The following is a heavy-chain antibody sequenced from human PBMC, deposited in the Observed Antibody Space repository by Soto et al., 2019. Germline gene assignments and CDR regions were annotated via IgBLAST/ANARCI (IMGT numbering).Heavy chain of an antibody. D-gene: IGHD4-4*01. CDR2: IYPGDSDT. V-gene: IGHV5-51*01. CDR1: GYTFTDYW. J-gene: IGHJ6*02. CDR3: VSHISNVRNYYCAMEV. Sequence: VESLKISCKGSGYTFTDYWIGWVRQLPGKVLEWMGIIYPGDSDTRYSPSFQGHVTITVDKSTSTAYLQWNTLKASDTAMYYCVSHISNVRNYYCAMEVWGQGTTVTVS.